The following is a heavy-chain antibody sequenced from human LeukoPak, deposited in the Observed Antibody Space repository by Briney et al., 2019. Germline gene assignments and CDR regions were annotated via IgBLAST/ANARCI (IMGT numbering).Heavy chain of an antibody. J-gene: IGHJ4*02. V-gene: IGHV1-2*02. D-gene: IGHD3-9*01. CDR3: ARVPSNDILTGFDY. CDR2: INPNSGGT. CDR1: GYTFTGYY. Sequence: ASVKVSCKASGYTFTGYYMHWVRQAPGQGLEWMGWINPNSGGTNYAQKFQGRVTMTRDTSISTAYMELSRLRSDDTAVNYCARVPSNDILTGFDYWGQGTLVTVSS.